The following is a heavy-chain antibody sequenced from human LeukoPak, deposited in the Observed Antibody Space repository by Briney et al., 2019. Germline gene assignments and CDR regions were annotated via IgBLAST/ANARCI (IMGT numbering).Heavy chain of an antibody. CDR1: GGSITSHY. V-gene: IGHV4-59*11. D-gene: IGHD2-2*01. J-gene: IGHJ3*02. Sequence: SETLSLTCTVSGGSITSHYWSWIRQPPGKGMGWIAYIYYSGSTNSNPSLKSRVTISVDTSKNQFSLKLSSVTAADTAVYYYAREGAYTLPTDTFDIWGQGTMVTVSS. CDR2: IYYSGST. CDR3: AREGAYTLPTDTFDI.